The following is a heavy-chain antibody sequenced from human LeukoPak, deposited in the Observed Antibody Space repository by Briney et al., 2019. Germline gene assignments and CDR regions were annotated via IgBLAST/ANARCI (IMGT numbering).Heavy chain of an antibody. V-gene: IGHV3-30-3*01. D-gene: IGHD5-12*01. Sequence: GGSLRLSCAASGFTFSSYAMHWVRQAPGKGLEWVAVISYDGSNKYYADSVKGRFTISRDNSESTLYLQMNSLRADDTAVYYCARVGMATDHFGMDVWGQGTTVTVSS. CDR2: ISYDGSNK. J-gene: IGHJ6*02. CDR3: ARVGMATDHFGMDV. CDR1: GFTFSSYA.